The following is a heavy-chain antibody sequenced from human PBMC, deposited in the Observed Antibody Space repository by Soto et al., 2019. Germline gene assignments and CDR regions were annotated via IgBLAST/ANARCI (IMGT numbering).Heavy chain of an antibody. CDR3: GKDTLDCSGGDCPLYYYYGMDV. J-gene: IGHJ6*02. CDR2: ISNDGTNK. V-gene: IGHV3-30*18. Sequence: QVQLVESGGGVVQPGRSLRLSCAASGFTFRSYGMHWVRQAPGKGLEWLAVISNDGTNKYLADSVKGRLTLSRDNSRNKLSREINNLRPEDTAVYYCGKDTLDCSGGDCPLYYYYGMDVWGQGTTVTVSS. CDR1: GFTFRSYG. D-gene: IGHD2-15*01.